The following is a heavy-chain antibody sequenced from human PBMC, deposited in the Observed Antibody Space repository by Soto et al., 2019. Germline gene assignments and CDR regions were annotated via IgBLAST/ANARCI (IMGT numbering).Heavy chain of an antibody. CDR1: GFTFSSYG. D-gene: IGHD3-3*01. CDR3: ARAQNPFLEWKSNLDY. Sequence: GGSLRLSCAASGFTFSSYGMHWVRQAPGKGLEWVAVIWYDGSNKYYADSVKGRFTISRDNSKNTLYLQMNSLRAEDTAVYYCARAQNPFLEWKSNLDYWGQGTLVTVSS. CDR2: IWYDGSNK. V-gene: IGHV3-33*08. J-gene: IGHJ4*02.